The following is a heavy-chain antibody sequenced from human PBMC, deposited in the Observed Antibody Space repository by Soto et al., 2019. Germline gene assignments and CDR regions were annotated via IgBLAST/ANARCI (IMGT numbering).Heavy chain of an antibody. D-gene: IGHD6-19*01. CDR1: GGSFRGYY. CDR3: ASDYRDQYSSAPGGYFDY. CDR2: INHSGST. Sequence: LSLTCAVYGGSFRGYYWSWIRQPPGKGLEWIGEINHSGSTNYNPSLKSRVTISVDTSKNQFSLKLSSVTAADTAVYYCASDYRDQYSSAPGGYFDYWGQGTLVTVSS. V-gene: IGHV4-34*01. J-gene: IGHJ4*02.